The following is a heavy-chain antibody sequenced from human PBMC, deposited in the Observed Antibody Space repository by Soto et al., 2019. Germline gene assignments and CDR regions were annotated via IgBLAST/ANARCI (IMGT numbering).Heavy chain of an antibody. Sequence: QVQLVQSGAEVKKPGSSVKVSCKASGGTFSSYTISWVRQAPGQGLEWMGRIIPILGIANYAQKFQGRVTIXAXKXXTTAYMELSSLRSEATAVYYCAMEYCSSTSCYRDYWGQGTLVTVSS. V-gene: IGHV1-69*02. J-gene: IGHJ4*02. CDR2: IIPILGIA. D-gene: IGHD2-2*02. CDR1: GGTFSSYT. CDR3: AMEYCSSTSCYRDY.